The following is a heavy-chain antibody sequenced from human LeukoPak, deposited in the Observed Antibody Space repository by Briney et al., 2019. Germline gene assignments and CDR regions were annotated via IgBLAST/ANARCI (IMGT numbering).Heavy chain of an antibody. Sequence: SVKVSCKASGGTFSSYATSWVRQAPGQGLEWMGRIIPIFGTANYAQKFQGRVTITTDESTSTAYMELSSLRSEDTAVYYCAREARERGYSGYDDYWGQGTLVTVSS. CDR2: IIPIFGTA. CDR3: AREARERGYSGYDDY. D-gene: IGHD5-12*01. J-gene: IGHJ4*02. V-gene: IGHV1-69*05. CDR1: GGTFSSYA.